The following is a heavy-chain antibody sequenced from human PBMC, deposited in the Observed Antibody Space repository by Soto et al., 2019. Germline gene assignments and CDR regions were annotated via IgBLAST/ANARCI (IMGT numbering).Heavy chain of an antibody. CDR2: ISYDGSNK. V-gene: IGHV3-30-3*01. CDR3: ARGPSSLTRFDY. Sequence: EGSLRLSCAASGFTFSSYAMHWVRRAPGKGLEWVAIISYDGSNKYYADSVKGRFTISRDNSKNTLYLQMNSLRAEDTAVYYCARGPSSLTRFDYWGQGALVTVSS. D-gene: IGHD2-2*01. J-gene: IGHJ4*02. CDR1: GFTFSSYA.